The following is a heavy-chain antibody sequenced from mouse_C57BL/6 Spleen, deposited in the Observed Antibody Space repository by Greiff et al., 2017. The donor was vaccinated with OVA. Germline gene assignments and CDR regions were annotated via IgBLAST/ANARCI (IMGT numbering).Heavy chain of an antibody. CDR3: TRSGDLYYFDY. Sequence: VQLQQSGAELVRPGASVTLSCKASGYTFTDYEMHWVKQTPVHGLEWIGAIDPETGGPAYNQKFKGKAILTADKSSSTAYMELRSLTSEDSAVYYCTRSGDLYYFDYWGQGTTLTVSS. CDR2: IDPETGGP. V-gene: IGHV1-15*01. CDR1: GYTFTDYE. D-gene: IGHD3-1*01. J-gene: IGHJ2*01.